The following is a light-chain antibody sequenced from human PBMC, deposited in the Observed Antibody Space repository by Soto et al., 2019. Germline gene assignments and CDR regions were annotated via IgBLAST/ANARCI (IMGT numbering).Light chain of an antibody. Sequence: SYELTQPLSVSVALGQTARITCGGSNSGSKNVHWYQQKPGQAPVLVIYNDNSRPSGIPERVSGSNSGSTATLTISRAQAGDEADYYCQLWDTSTALIGGGTKLTVL. CDR3: QLWDTSTAL. V-gene: IGLV3-9*01. CDR1: NSGSKN. CDR2: NDN. J-gene: IGLJ2*01.